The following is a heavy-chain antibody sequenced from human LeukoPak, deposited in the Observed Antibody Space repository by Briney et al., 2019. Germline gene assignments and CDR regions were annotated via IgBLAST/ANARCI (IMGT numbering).Heavy chain of an antibody. D-gene: IGHD3-22*01. CDR2: INPDGSQK. J-gene: IGHJ4*02. V-gene: IGHV3-7*01. CDR1: GVTFKNYW. CDR3: ARFTYDSSGYYLDY. Sequence: GGSLRLSCAASGVTFKNYWMNWVRQAPGKGLEWVANINPDGSQKYYVDSVKGRFTISRDNAKNSLFLQMNSLRVEETAVYYCARFTYDSSGYYLDYWGQGTLVTVSS.